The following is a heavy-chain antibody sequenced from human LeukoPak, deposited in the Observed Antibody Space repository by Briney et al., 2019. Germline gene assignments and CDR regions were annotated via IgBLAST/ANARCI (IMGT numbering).Heavy chain of an antibody. V-gene: IGHV1-18*01. CDR3: ARSGPTTEMYYFDY. CDR1: GYTFTSYG. CDR2: ISAYNGNT. Sequence: ASVKVSCKASGYTFTSYGISWVRQAPGQGLEWMGWISAYNGNTNYAQKPQGRVTMTTDTSTSTAYMELRSLRSDDTAVYYCARSGPTTEMYYFDYWGQGTLVTVSS. D-gene: IGHD1-26*01. J-gene: IGHJ4*02.